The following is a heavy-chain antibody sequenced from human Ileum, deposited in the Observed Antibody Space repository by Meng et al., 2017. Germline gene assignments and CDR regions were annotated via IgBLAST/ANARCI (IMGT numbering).Heavy chain of an antibody. CDR2: SRNKPKSYTT. CDR1: GFTFSDHY. Sequence: GESLKISCAASGFTFSDHYMDWVRQAPGKGLEWVGRSRNKPKSYTTAYAASVKGRVTISRDDSKNSVYLQMNSLKTEDTAVYYCARVGSYYDSSGSSKDAIDLWGQGTMVTVSS. V-gene: IGHV3-72*01. CDR3: ARVGSYYDSSGSSKDAIDL. D-gene: IGHD3-22*01. J-gene: IGHJ3*01.